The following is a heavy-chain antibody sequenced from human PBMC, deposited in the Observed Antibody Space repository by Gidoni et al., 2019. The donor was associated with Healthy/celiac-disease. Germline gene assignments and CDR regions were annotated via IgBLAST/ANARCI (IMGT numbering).Heavy chain of an antibody. CDR2: IYSGGST. Sequence: EVQLVESGGGLVQPGGSLRLSCAASGFTVSSNYMSWVRQAPGKGLEWVSVIYSGGSTYYADSVKGRFTISRHNSKNTLYLQMNSLRAEDTAVYYCARGISVHGYSGYAGIWGQGTLVTVSS. D-gene: IGHD5-12*01. V-gene: IGHV3-53*04. J-gene: IGHJ4*02. CDR3: ARGISVHGYSGYAGI. CDR1: GFTVSSNY.